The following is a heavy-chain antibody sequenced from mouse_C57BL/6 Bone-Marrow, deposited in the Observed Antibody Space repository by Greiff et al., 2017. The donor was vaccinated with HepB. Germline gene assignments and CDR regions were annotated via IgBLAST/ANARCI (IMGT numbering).Heavy chain of an antibody. V-gene: IGHV5-6*01. J-gene: IGHJ3*01. CDR1: GFTFSSYG. Sequence: VQLKESGGDLVKPGGSLKLSCAASGFTFSSYGMSWVRQTPDKRLEWVATISSGGSYTYYPDSVKGRFTISRDNAKNTLYLQMSSLKSEDTAMYYCARPETAQATFAYWGQGTLVTVSA. CDR2: ISSGGSYT. CDR3: ARPETAQATFAY. D-gene: IGHD3-2*02.